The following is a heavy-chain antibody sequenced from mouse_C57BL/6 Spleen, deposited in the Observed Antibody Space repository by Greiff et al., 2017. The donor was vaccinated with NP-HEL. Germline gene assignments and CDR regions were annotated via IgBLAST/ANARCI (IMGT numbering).Heavy chain of an antibody. D-gene: IGHD1-1*01. CDR3: ASQGLLRSYYYAMDY. Sequence: EVQLQESGPGLVKPSQSLSLTCSVTGYSITSGYYWNWIRQFPGNKLEWMGYISYDGSNNYNPSLKNRISITRDTSKNQFFLKLNSVTTEDTATYYCASQGLLRSYYYAMDYWGQGTSVTVSS. V-gene: IGHV3-6*01. CDR2: ISYDGSN. J-gene: IGHJ4*01. CDR1: GYSITSGYY.